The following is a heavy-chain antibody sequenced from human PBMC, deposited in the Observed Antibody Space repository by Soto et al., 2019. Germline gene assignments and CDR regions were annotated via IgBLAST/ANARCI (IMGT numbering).Heavy chain of an antibody. V-gene: IGHV3-23*01. J-gene: IGHJ5*02. CDR2: ISGSSSNT. Sequence: GGSLRLSCAASGFTFSSYAMSWVRQAPGKGLEWVSFISGSSSNTYYADSVKGRFTISRDNSKNTLYLQMNSLRAEDTAVYYCARSHKILSWGQGTLVTVSS. CDR3: ARSHKILS. D-gene: IGHD3-10*01. CDR1: GFTFSSYA.